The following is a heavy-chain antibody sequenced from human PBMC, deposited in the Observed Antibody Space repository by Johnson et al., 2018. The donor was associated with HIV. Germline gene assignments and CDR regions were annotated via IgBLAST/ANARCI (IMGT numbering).Heavy chain of an antibody. D-gene: IGHD6-13*01. V-gene: IGHV3-53*01. J-gene: IGHJ3*02. CDR1: GFTFSRYW. Sequence: VQLVESGGGLLQPGGSLRLSCAASGFTFSRYWMHWVRQAPGKGLVWVSVIYSGGSTYYADSVKGRFTISRDNSKNTLYLQMNSLRAEDTAVYYCARDFESAAGIWGQGTMVTVSS. CDR3: ARDFESAAGI. CDR2: IYSGGST.